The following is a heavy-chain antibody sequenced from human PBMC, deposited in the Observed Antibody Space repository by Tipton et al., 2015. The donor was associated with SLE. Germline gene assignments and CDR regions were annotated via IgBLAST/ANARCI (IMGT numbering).Heavy chain of an antibody. J-gene: IGHJ4*02. V-gene: IGHV3-64*01. Sequence: SLRLSCAASGFTFSSYAMHWVRQAQGKGLEYVSAISSNGCSTYYANSVKGRFTISRDNSKNTLYLQRGSLRAEDMAVYYCARAVGDSSPGYFDYGGQGTLVTVYS. CDR2: ISSNGCST. CDR3: ARAVGDSSPGYFDY. CDR1: GFTFSSYA. D-gene: IGHD3-16*01.